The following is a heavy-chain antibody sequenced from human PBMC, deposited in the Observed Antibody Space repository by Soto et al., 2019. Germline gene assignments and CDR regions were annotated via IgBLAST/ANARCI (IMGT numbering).Heavy chain of an antibody. V-gene: IGHV4-30-4*01. D-gene: IGHD3-22*01. CDR3: ARECLYYDSSGFDY. J-gene: IGHJ4*02. CDR1: GGSISSGDYY. Sequence: PSETLSLTCTVSGGSISSGDYYWSWIRQPPGKGLEWIGYIYYSGSTYYNPSLKSRVTISVDTSKNQFSLKLSSVTAADTAVYYCARECLYYDSSGFDYWGQGTLVTVS. CDR2: IYYSGST.